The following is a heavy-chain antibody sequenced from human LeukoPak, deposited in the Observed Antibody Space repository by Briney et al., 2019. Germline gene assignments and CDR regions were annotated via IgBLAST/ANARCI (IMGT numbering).Heavy chain of an antibody. Sequence: GGSLRLSCAASGFTFSSYAMHWVRQAPGKGLEWVAVMSYDGSKKYYADSVKGRFTISRDNSKNTLYLQMNSLRAEDTAVYYCAKAGDIVVVVAATYDQWGQGTLVTVSS. CDR1: GFTFSSYA. D-gene: IGHD2-15*01. CDR2: MSYDGSKK. J-gene: IGHJ5*02. V-gene: IGHV3-30*18. CDR3: AKAGDIVVVVAATYDQ.